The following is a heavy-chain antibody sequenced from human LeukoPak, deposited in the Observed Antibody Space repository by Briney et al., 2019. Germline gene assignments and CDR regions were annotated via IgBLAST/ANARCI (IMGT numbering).Heavy chain of an antibody. V-gene: IGHV3-7*03. CDR1: GFTFSSYS. CDR2: IRQDGSDK. CDR3: ARDNQYYYDSSGYYYNWFDP. J-gene: IGHJ5*02. Sequence: GGSLRLSCAASGFTFSSYSMTWVRQAPGKGLEWVANIRQDGSDKYFLDSVKGRFTISRDNAKNSLYLQMNSLRAEDTAVYYCARDNQYYYDSSGYYYNWFDPWGQGTLVTVSS. D-gene: IGHD3-22*01.